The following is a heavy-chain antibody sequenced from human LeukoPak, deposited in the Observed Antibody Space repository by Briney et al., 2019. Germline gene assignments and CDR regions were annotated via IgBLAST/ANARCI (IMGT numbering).Heavy chain of an antibody. CDR1: GYTFTSYY. Sequence: ASVKVSCKASGYTFTSYYMHWVRQAPGQGLEWMGRINPNSGGTNYAQKFQDRVTMTRDTSISTAYMELSRLRSDDTAAYYCARGDIVVVLAAIDYYYYGMDVWGQGTTVTVSS. D-gene: IGHD2-2*01. V-gene: IGHV1-2*06. CDR2: INPNSGGT. J-gene: IGHJ6*02. CDR3: ARGDIVVVLAAIDYYYYGMDV.